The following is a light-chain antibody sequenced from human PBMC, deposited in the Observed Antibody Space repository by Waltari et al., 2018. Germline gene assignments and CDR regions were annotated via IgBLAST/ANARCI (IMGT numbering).Light chain of an antibody. J-gene: IGKJ4*01. V-gene: IGKV1-9*01. Sequence: DIQLTQSPSFLSASVGDRVTITCRASQGISSYLAWYPQKPGKAPKLLIYAASTLQSGVPSRFSGSGSGTEFTLTISSLQPEDFATYYCQQLNSYPSTFGGGTKVEIK. CDR1: QGISSY. CDR3: QQLNSYPST. CDR2: AAS.